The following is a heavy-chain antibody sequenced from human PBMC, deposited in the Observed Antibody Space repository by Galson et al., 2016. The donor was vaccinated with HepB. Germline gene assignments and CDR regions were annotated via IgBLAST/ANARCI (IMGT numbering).Heavy chain of an antibody. V-gene: IGHV3-11*04. D-gene: IGHD1-26*01. Sequence: SLRLSCAASGFSFRDNYMSWIRQAPGKGLEWVSYISGTGSTIYYVDSVKGRFTISRDNAKNSVDLQMDSLRSEDTALYYCARGPGSFSYWGQGILVTVSS. CDR2: ISGTGSTI. J-gene: IGHJ4*02. CDR1: GFSFRDNY. CDR3: ARGPGSFSY.